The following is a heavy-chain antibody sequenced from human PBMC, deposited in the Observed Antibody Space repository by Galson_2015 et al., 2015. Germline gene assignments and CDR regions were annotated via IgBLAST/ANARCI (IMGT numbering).Heavy chain of an antibody. CDR2: IFYSGIT. J-gene: IGHJ3*02. Sequence: TLSLTCTVSGGSISSGGYYWAWIRQHPGKGLEWIGSIFYSGITHYNPSLKSLLTMSVDTSKNQFSLRLTSVTAADTAVYYCARAVAGDDSFEIWGQGTMVTVSS. D-gene: IGHD6-19*01. V-gene: IGHV4-31*01. CDR3: ARAVAGDDSFEI. CDR1: GGSISSGGYY.